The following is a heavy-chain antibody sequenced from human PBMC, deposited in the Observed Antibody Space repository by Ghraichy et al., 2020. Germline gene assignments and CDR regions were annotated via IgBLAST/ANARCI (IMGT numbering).Heavy chain of an antibody. V-gene: IGHV4-59*01. Sequence: SETLSLTCTVSGGSISSYYWSWIRQPPGKGLEWIGYIYYSGSTNYNPSLKSRVTISVDTSKNQFSLKLSSVTAADTAVYYCARAAYSSSWYPIWDFDYWGQGTLVTVSS. J-gene: IGHJ4*02. CDR3: ARAAYSSSWYPIWDFDY. CDR1: GGSISSYY. CDR2: IYYSGST. D-gene: IGHD6-13*01.